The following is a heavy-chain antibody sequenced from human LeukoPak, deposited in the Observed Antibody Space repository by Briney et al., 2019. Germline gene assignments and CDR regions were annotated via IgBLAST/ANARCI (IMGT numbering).Heavy chain of an antibody. J-gene: IGHJ5*02. CDR2: INHSRST. Sequence: SETLSLTCAVYGGSFSGYYWSWIRQPPGMGLEWIGEINHSRSTNYNPSLKSRVTISVDTSKNQFSLKLSSVTAADTAVYYCARLRYCSSTSCPWGQGTLVTVSS. D-gene: IGHD2-2*01. CDR3: ARLRYCSSTSCP. V-gene: IGHV4-34*01. CDR1: GGSFSGYY.